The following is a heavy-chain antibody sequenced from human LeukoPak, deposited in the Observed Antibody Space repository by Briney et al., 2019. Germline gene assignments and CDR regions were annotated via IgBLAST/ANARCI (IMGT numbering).Heavy chain of an antibody. D-gene: IGHD3-22*01. Sequence: SGTLSLTCTVSGGSISSTSYYWVWIRQPPGKGLEWIGSIYYSGTTYYNPSLKSRVTMSVDTSKNQFSLKLTSVTAADTAVYYCARDPSYDYDSSGFDYWGQGTLVTVSS. V-gene: IGHV4-39*07. CDR1: GGSISSTSYY. CDR3: ARDPSYDYDSSGFDY. J-gene: IGHJ4*02. CDR2: IYYSGTT.